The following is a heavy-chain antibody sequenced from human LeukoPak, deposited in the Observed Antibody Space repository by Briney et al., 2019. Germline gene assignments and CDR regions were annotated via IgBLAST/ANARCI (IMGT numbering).Heavy chain of an antibody. CDR3: ARDTYCSSTSCYHGEY. V-gene: IGHV1-18*01. CDR2: VSAYNGNT. CDR1: GYTFTSYG. Sequence: GASVKVSCKASGYTFTSYGISWVRQAPGQGLEWMGWVSAYNGNTNYAQKLQGRVTMTTDTSTSTAYMELRSLRSDDTAVYYCARDTYCSSTSCYHGEYWGQGTLVTVSS. D-gene: IGHD2-2*01. J-gene: IGHJ4*02.